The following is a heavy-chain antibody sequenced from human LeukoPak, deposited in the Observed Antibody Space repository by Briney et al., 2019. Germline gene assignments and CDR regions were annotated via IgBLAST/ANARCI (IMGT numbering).Heavy chain of an antibody. CDR2: IYPGDSDT. V-gene: IGHV5-51*01. D-gene: IGHD4-17*01. CDR3: ARATTVTKYYYYYGMDV. J-gene: IGHJ6*02. CDR1: GYSFTSYW. Sequence: GESLKISCKGSGYSFTSYWIAWVRQMPGKGLDWMGIIYPGDSDTRYSPSFQGQVTFSADKSISTAYLQWSSLQASDTAMYYCARATTVTKYYYYYGMDVWGQGTTVTVSS.